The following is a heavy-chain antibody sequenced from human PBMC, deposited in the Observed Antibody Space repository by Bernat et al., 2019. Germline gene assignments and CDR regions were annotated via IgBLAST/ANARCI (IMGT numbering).Heavy chain of an antibody. CDR3: ARDSSSTLYYYGMDV. V-gene: IGHV3-21*01. Sequence: EVQLVESGGGLVKPGGSLRLSCAASGFTFSSYSMNWVRQAPGKGLEWVSSISSSSYIYYADSVKGRFTISRDNAKTSLYLQMNSLRAEDTAVYYCARDSSSTLYYYGMDVWGQGTTVTVSS. CDR2: ISSSSYI. J-gene: IGHJ6*02. CDR1: GFTFSSYS. D-gene: IGHD6-6*01.